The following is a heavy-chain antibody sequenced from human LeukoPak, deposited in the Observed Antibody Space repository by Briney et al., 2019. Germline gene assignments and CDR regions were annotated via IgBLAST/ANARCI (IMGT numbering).Heavy chain of an antibody. Sequence: PGGSLRLSCAASGFTFSSYAMHWVRQAPGKGLEWVAVISYDGSNKYYADSVKGRFTISRDNSKNTLHLQMNSLRAEDTAVYYCARKMSSIPDGGLDYWGQGTLVTVSS. J-gene: IGHJ4*02. CDR3: ARKMSSIPDGGLDY. CDR1: GFTFSSYA. CDR2: ISYDGSNK. V-gene: IGHV3-30-3*01. D-gene: IGHD3-3*02.